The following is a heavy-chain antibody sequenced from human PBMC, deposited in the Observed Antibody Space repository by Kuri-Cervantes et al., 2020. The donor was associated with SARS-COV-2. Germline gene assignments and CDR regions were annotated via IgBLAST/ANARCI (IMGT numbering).Heavy chain of an antibody. V-gene: IGHV3-74*01. CDR2: INSDGSST. J-gene: IGHJ4*02. CDR3: ATTRGCCSSNSC. D-gene: IGHD2-2*01. Sequence: GESLKISCAASGFTFSSYWMHWVRQAPGKGLVWVSRINSDGSSTSYADSVKGRFTISRDNAKNTLYLQMNSLRAEDTAVYYCATTRGCCSSNSCWGQGTLVTVSS. CDR1: GFTFSSYW.